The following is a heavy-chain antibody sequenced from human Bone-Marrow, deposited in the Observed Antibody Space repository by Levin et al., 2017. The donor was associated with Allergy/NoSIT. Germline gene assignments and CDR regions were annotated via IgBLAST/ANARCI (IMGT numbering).Heavy chain of an antibody. CDR1: GYTFTTYY. CDR2: FPPLLSPP. Sequence: SLMVSCKTSGYTFTTYYMHWVRQAPGQGLEWMVLFPPLLSPPPSSPPFPYKITMTRDTSTSTVYLDLSSLRLEDTAIYYCVRGDNRLAASNRDAFDFWGQGTLVTVSS. V-gene: IGHV1-2*07. CDR3: VRGDNRLAASNRDAFDF. J-gene: IGHJ3*01. D-gene: IGHD6-19*01.